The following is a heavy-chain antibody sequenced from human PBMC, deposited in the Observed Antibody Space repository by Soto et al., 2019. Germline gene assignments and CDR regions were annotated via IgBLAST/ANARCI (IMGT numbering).Heavy chain of an antibody. J-gene: IGHJ6*02. V-gene: IGHV3-33*01. CDR1: GFTFSSYG. CDR3: ARDSAAGWAGMDV. Sequence: QVQLVESGGGVVQPGRSLRLSCAASGFTFSSYGMHWVRQAPGKGLEWVAVIWYDGSNKYYADSVKGRFTISRDNSKNTLYLQMNSLRAEDTAVYYGARDSAAGWAGMDVWGQGTTVTVSS. CDR2: IWYDGSNK. D-gene: IGHD6-13*01.